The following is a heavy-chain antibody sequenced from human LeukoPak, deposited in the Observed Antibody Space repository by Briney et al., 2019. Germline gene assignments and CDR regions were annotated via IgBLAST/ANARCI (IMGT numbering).Heavy chain of an antibody. CDR3: ARGPPVEVAAREGLYFDY. V-gene: IGHV3-7*04. CDR2: IRYDGSGK. D-gene: IGHD2-15*01. CDR1: GFTFSNHW. Sequence: GGSLRLACAVSGFTFSNHWMIWVRQAPGKGLEWVASIRYDGSGKYYVESVKGRLTISRDDAKNSLFLQMNSLRVEDMAVYYCARGPPVEVAAREGLYFDYWGQGTLVTVSS. J-gene: IGHJ4*02.